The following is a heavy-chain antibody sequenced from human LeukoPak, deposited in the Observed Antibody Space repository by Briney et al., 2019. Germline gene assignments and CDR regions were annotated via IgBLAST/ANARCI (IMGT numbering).Heavy chain of an antibody. D-gene: IGHD4-17*01. CDR3: ARERNYGDYGNAFDV. J-gene: IGHJ3*01. V-gene: IGHV1-2*02. CDR1: GYTFTDYY. Sequence: SVKVSCKASGYTFTDYYIHWMRQAPGQGLEWMGWINPKRGVKHYAQKFQGRVTMTRDTSITTAYMELTRLRSDDTTIYYCARERNYGDYGNAFDVWGQGTKVTVSS. CDR2: INPKRGVK.